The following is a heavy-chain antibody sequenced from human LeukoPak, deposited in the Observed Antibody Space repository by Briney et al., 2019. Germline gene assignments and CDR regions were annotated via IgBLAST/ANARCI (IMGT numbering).Heavy chain of an antibody. D-gene: IGHD2-15*01. J-gene: IGHJ3*02. CDR2: ISSSSSYI. V-gene: IGHV3-21*01. CDR3: ASCSGGMLCMVGDAFDI. CDR1: GFTFSSYS. Sequence: PGGSQRLSCAASGFTFSSYSMNWVRQAPGKGLEWVSSISSSSSYIYYADSVKGRFTISRDNAKNSLYLQMNSLRAEDTAVYYCASCSGGMLCMVGDAFDIWGQGTMVTVSS.